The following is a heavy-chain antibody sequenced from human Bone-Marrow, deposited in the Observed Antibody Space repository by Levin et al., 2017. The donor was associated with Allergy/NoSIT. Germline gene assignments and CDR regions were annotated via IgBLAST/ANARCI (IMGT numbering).Heavy chain of an antibody. CDR3: SIDGGSYDFWSTYYGPGVLFEY. V-gene: IGHV3-23*01. D-gene: IGHD3-3*01. CDR1: GFTFNTCA. J-gene: IGHJ4*02. CDR2: IDSTGDDT. Sequence: GGSLRLSCTASGFTFNTCAMSWVRQAPGRGLEWVSTIDSTGDDTYYANSVRGRFTISRDNSKNTLYLQMNSLRAEDSAVYYCSIDGGSYDFWSTYYGPGVLFEYWGQGALVTVSS.